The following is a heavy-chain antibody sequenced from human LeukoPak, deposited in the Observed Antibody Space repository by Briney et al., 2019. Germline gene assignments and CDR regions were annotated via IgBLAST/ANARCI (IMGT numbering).Heavy chain of an antibody. Sequence: GGSLRLSCAASGFTFSSYAMSCVRQAPGKGLEWVSAISGSGGSTYYADSVKGRFTISRDNSKNTLYLQMNSLRAEDTAVYYCAKSRADSTYYYDSSGLYWGQGTLVTVSS. D-gene: IGHD3-22*01. J-gene: IGHJ4*02. V-gene: IGHV3-23*01. CDR1: GFTFSSYA. CDR3: AKSRADSTYYYDSSGLY. CDR2: ISGSGGST.